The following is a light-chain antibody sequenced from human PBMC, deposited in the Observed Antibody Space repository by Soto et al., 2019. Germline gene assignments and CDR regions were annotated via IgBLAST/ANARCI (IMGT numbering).Light chain of an antibody. J-gene: IGKJ1*01. CDR3: QQDGRSSAT. CDR1: QSVSSSY. CDR2: GAS. Sequence: EIVLTQSPGTLSLSPGERATLSCRASQSVSSSYLAWYQQKPGQAPRLLIYGASSRATGIPDRFSGSGSGKDFTLTISRLEPEDVAVYYCQQDGRSSATFGQGTKVEIK. V-gene: IGKV3-20*01.